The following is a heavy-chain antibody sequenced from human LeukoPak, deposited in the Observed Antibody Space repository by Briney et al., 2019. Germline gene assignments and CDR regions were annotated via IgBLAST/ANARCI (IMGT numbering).Heavy chain of an antibody. CDR2: INPNSGGT. CDR1: GYTFTGYY. V-gene: IGHV1-2*02. J-gene: IGHJ3*02. Sequence: EASVKVSCKASGYTFTGYYMHWVRQAPGQGLEWMGWINPNSGGTNYAQKFQGRVTMTRDTSISTASMELSRLRSDDTAVYYCARDTYYYDSSGYYGTFDIWGQGTMVTVSS. CDR3: ARDTYYYDSSGYYGTFDI. D-gene: IGHD3-22*01.